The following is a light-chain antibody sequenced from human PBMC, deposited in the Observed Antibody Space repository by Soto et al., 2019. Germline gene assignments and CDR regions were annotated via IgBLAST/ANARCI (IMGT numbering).Light chain of an antibody. Sequence: DIQMTQSPSAVSASVGDRAIITCRASQSISSWLAWYQQKPGKAPKLLIYDASTLQSGVPSRYSGSGSGTEFNITISSLQSEDSAVYYCQQYNSWPLTFGGGTKVDIK. CDR2: DAS. J-gene: IGKJ4*01. CDR3: QQYNSWPLT. CDR1: QSISSW. V-gene: IGKV1-5*01.